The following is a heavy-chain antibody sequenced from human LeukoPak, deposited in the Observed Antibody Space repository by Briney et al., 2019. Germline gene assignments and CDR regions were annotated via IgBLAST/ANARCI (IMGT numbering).Heavy chain of an antibody. D-gene: IGHD2-21*02. CDR2: INPNSGGT. CDR1: GHTFTGYY. Sequence: ASVKVSCKASGHTFTGYYMHWVRQAPGQGLEWMGWINPNSGGTNYAQKFQGRVTMTRDTSISTAYMELSRLRSDDTAVYYCARDGATYCGGDCPVYFDYWGQGTLVTVSS. J-gene: IGHJ4*02. V-gene: IGHV1-2*02. CDR3: ARDGATYCGGDCPVYFDY.